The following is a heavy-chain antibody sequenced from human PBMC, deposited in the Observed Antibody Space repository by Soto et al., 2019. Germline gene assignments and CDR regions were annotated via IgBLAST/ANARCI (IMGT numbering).Heavy chain of an antibody. V-gene: IGHV4-59*08. CDR3: ARHLYGSGERFDP. D-gene: IGHD3-10*01. CDR2: IYYSGSI. J-gene: IGHJ5*02. Sequence: QVQLQESGPGLVKPSETPSVTCTVSGGSISSYYWSWIQQPPGKGLEWIGYIYYSGSINYNPSLKSRVTISVDTSKNQFSLKLSSVTAADTAVYYCARHLYGSGERFDPWGQGTLVTVSS. CDR1: GGSISSYY.